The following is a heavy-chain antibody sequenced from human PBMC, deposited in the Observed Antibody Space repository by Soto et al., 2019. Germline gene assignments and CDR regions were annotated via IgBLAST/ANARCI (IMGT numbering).Heavy chain of an antibody. CDR3: AKDLSRWPHYAFDS. D-gene: IGHD4-17*01. J-gene: IGHJ5*01. CDR1: GFTFSSYS. Sequence: GGSLRLSCAASGFTFSSYSMNWVRQAPGKGLEWVSYISSSSTIYYADSVKGRFTISRDNAKNSLYLQMNSLRDEDTAVYYCAKDLSRWPHYAFDSWGQGTLVTVSS. CDR2: ISSSSTI. V-gene: IGHV3-48*02.